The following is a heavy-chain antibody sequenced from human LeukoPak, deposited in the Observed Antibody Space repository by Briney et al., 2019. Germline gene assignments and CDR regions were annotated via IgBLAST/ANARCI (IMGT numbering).Heavy chain of an antibody. CDR3: AVPTIRFGY. V-gene: IGHV4-59*02. Sequence: KPSETLSLTCTVSGGSVSSSYWTWFRQPPGKGLELLGRLNHGGSTNYNSSLSGRVTISVDTSKNQFSLKLSPVTAAATAVYDCAVPTIRFGYWGQGKLVTVSS. CDR1: GGSVSSSY. D-gene: IGHD5-12*01. CDR2: LNHGGST. J-gene: IGHJ4*02.